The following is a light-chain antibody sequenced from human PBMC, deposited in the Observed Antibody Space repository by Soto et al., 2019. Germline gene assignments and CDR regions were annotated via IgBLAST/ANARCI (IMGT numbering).Light chain of an antibody. CDR1: SSDVGGYNY. CDR2: DVS. V-gene: IGLV2-14*01. Sequence: QSVLTQPASVSGSPGQSITISCTGTSSDVGGYNYVSWYQQHPGKAPKLMIYDVSNRPSGISDRFSGSKSDNTASLTISGLQAEDEADKYCSSNTSTYTRVFGTGTKVTVL. J-gene: IGLJ1*01. CDR3: SSNTSTYTRV.